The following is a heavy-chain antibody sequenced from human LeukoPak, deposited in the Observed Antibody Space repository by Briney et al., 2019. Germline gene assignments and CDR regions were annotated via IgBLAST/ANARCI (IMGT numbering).Heavy chain of an antibody. Sequence: SETLSLTCTVSGGSISSYYWSWIRQPPGKGLGWIAYIYYSGSANYNPSLKSRVTISVDTSKNQFSLKLSSVTAADTAVYYCARRGEYSSSFMTFDYWGQGTLVTVSS. D-gene: IGHD6-6*01. CDR3: ARRGEYSSSFMTFDY. CDR1: GGSISSYY. J-gene: IGHJ4*02. V-gene: IGHV4-59*01. CDR2: IYYSGSA.